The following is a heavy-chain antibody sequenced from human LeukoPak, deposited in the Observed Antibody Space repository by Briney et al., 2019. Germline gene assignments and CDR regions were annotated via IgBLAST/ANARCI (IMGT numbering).Heavy chain of an antibody. CDR3: ARVNSGSYSDY. CDR2: ISNSGNTI. CDR1: GFTFSSYE. V-gene: IGHV3-48*03. J-gene: IGHJ4*02. D-gene: IGHD1-26*01. Sequence: GGSLRLSCAASGFTFSSYEMIWVRQAPGKGLEWVSYISNSGNTIYYADSVKGRFTISRDNDENSLYLQMNSLRAEDTAVYYCARVNSGSYSDYWGQGTLVTVSS.